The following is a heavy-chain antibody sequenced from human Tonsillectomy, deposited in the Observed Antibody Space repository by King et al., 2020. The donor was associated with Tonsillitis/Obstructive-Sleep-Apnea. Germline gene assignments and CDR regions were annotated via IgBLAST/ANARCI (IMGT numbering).Heavy chain of an antibody. V-gene: IGHV4-59*01. CDR2: IYYSGST. J-gene: IGHJ3*02. Sequence: VQLQESGPGLVKPSETLSLTCTVSGGSISSYYWSWIRQPPGKELEWIGYIYYSGSTNYKPSLKSRVTISVDTSKNQFSLKLTSVTAADTAVYYCAGEGDLDAFDICGQGTMVTVSS. D-gene: IGHD3-16*01. CDR1: GGSISSYY. CDR3: AGEGDLDAFDI.